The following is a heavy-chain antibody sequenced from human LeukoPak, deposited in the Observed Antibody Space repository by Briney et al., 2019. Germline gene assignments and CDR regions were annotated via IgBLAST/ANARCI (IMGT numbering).Heavy chain of an antibody. V-gene: IGHV3-23*01. Sequence: GGSLRLSCAASGFTLSNYAMSWVRQAPRKGLEWVSGISGSGGDTYYADSVKGRFTISRDNSKNTLYLQMNSLIAEDTAVYYCAKDQSCTNNICHGDFDYWGQGTLVTVSS. CDR2: ISGSGGDT. J-gene: IGHJ4*02. CDR3: AKDQSCTNNICHGDFDY. CDR1: GFTLSNYA. D-gene: IGHD2-8*01.